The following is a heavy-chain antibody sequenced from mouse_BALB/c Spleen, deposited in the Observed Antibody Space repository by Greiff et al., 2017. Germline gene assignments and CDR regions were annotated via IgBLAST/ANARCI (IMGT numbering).Heavy chain of an antibody. CDR1: GYTFTSYN. CDR3: ARGTVVDY. J-gene: IGHJ2*01. D-gene: IGHD1-1*01. CDR2: IYPGNGDT. Sequence: QVQLQQPGAELVKPGASVKMSCKASGYTFTSYNMHWVKQTPGQGLEWIGSIYPGNGDTSYNQKFKGKATLTADKSSSTAYMQLSSLTSEDSAVYYCARGTVVDYWGQGTTLTVSS. V-gene: IGHV1-12*01.